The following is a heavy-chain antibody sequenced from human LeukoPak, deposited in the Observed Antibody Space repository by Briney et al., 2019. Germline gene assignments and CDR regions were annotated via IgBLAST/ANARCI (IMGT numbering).Heavy chain of an antibody. CDR1: GGSFSGYY. CDR2: INHSGST. CDR3: ARGIYYYGSNY. J-gene: IGHJ4*02. D-gene: IGHD3-10*01. V-gene: IGHV4-34*01. Sequence: PSETLSLTCAVYGGSFSGYYWSWIRQPPGKGLEWIGEINHSGSTNYNPSLKSRVTISVDTSKNQFSLKLSSVTAADTAVYYCARGIYYYGSNYWGQGTLVTVSS.